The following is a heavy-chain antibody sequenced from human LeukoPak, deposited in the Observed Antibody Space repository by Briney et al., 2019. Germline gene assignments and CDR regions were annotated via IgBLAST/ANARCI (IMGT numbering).Heavy chain of an antibody. J-gene: IGHJ4*02. CDR2: IIPIFGTA. Sequence: GASVKVSCKASGGTFSSYAISWVRQAPGQGLEWMGGIIPIFGTANYAQKFQGRVTITAGESTSTAYMELSSLRSEDTAVYYCARDLYSYDSSGSHYWGQGTLVTVSS. V-gene: IGHV1-69*13. CDR1: GGTFSSYA. CDR3: ARDLYSYDSSGSHY. D-gene: IGHD3-22*01.